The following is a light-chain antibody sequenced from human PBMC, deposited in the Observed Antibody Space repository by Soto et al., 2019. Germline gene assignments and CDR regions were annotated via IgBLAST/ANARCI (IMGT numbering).Light chain of an antibody. V-gene: IGLV2-14*03. Sequence: QSALTQPASVSGSPGQSITISCTGTSSDVGRYNYVSWHQQHPGKAPKLMIYGVSNRPSGLSDRFSGSKSGNTASLTISGLQTEDGAIYYCSSDTMNSALVVVFGGGTKLTVL. CDR3: SSDTMNSALVVV. J-gene: IGLJ2*01. CDR2: GVS. CDR1: SSDVGRYNY.